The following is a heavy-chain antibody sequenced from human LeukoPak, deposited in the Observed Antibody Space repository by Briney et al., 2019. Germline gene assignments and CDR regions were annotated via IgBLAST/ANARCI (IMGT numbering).Heavy chain of an antibody. J-gene: IGHJ4*02. V-gene: IGHV3-64*04. CDR2: INTNGANT. Sequence: GGSLRLSCSASGFTFKSYAMHWVRQAPGKGLEYVSSINTNGANTYYADSVKGRFTISRDNSKNTLYLQMNSLRAEDTAVYYCARDGGYDFWSGYYQDYWGQGTLVTVSS. CDR1: GFTFKSYA. CDR3: ARDGGYDFWSGYYQDY. D-gene: IGHD3-3*01.